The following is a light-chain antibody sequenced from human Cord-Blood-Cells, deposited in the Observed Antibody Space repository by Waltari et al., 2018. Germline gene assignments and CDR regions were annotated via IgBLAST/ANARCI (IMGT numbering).Light chain of an antibody. V-gene: IGKV1-5*03. CDR3: QQYNSYVT. Sequence: DIQMTQSPSPLSASVGDRVTITCRASQSISSWLAWYQQKPGKAPKLLIYKASSLESGVPSRFSGSGSGTEFTLTISSLQPDDFATYYCQQYNSYVTFGQGTKVEIK. J-gene: IGKJ1*01. CDR1: QSISSW. CDR2: KAS.